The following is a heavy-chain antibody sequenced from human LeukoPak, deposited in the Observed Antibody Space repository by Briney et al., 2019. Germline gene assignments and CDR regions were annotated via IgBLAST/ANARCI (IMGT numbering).Heavy chain of an antibody. V-gene: IGHV3-30*02. CDR1: GFTFSSYG. J-gene: IGHJ4*02. CDR2: IRYDGSNK. Sequence: PGGSLRLSCAASGFTFSSYGMHWVRQAPGKGLEGVAFIRYDGSNKYYADSVKGRFTISRDNSKNTLYLQMNSLRAEDTAVYYCAKDLRGSSSSDYWGQGTLVTVSS. D-gene: IGHD6-6*01. CDR3: AKDLRGSSSSDY.